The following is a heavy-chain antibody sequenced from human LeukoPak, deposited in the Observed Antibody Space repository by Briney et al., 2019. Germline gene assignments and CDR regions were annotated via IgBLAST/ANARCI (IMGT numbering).Heavy chain of an antibody. Sequence: GGSLRLSCAASGFTFSGYAMSWVRQAPGKGLEWVSGISGSGGSTYYADSVKGRFTISRDNSKNTLYLQMNSLRAEDTAVYYCAKPKESYYYYHYMDVWGKGTTVTVSS. D-gene: IGHD3-10*01. CDR2: ISGSGGST. CDR1: GFTFSGYA. J-gene: IGHJ6*03. CDR3: AKPKESYYYYHYMDV. V-gene: IGHV3-23*01.